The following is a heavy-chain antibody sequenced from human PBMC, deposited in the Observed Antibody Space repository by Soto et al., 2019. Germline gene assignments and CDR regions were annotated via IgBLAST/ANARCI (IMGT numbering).Heavy chain of an antibody. D-gene: IGHD3-3*01. CDR1: GGSSSGYY. Sequence: SETLSLTCAVYGGSSSGYYWSWIRQPPGKGLEWIGEINHSGSTNYNPSLKSRVTISVDTSKNQFSLKLSSVTAADTAVYCCARGKGITIFVVVITPRYYGMDVWGQGTTVTVSS. CDR3: ARGKGITIFVVVITPRYYGMDV. V-gene: IGHV4-34*01. CDR2: INHSGST. J-gene: IGHJ6*02.